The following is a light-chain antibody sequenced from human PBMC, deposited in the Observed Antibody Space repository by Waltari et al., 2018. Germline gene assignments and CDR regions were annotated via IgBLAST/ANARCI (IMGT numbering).Light chain of an antibody. Sequence: EIVLTPSPGTLSLSPGERATLPCRASQSISRYLAWYQQKPGQAPRLLIYAASSRATGIPDRFSGSWSGTDFSLTISRLEPEDFAVYYCQNHERLPAMFGQGTKVEIK. CDR2: AAS. J-gene: IGKJ1*01. CDR3: QNHERLPAM. CDR1: QSISRY. V-gene: IGKV3-20*01.